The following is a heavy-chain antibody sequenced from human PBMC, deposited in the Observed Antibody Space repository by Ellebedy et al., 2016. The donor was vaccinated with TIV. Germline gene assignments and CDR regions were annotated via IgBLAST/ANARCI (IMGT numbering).Heavy chain of an antibody. CDR1: GGSISSGSYY. V-gene: IGHV4-61*02. CDR3: ARTRFVDTAMVLDY. J-gene: IGHJ4*02. Sequence: SETLSLTXTVSGGSISSGSYYWSWIRQPAGKGLEWIGRIYTSGSTNYNPSLKSRVTMSVDTSKNQFSLKLSSVTAADTAVYYCARTRFVDTAMVLDYWGQGTLVTVSS. CDR2: IYTSGST. D-gene: IGHD5-18*01.